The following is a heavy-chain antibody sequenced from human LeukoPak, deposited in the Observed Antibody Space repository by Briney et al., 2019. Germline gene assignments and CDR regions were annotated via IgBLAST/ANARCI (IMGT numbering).Heavy chain of an antibody. D-gene: IGHD5-24*01. J-gene: IGHJ4*02. Sequence: SVKVSCKASGGTFSSYAISWVRQAPGQGLEWMGGIIPIFGTANYAQKFQGRVTITADESTSTAYMELSSLRSEDTAVYYCARESRRAGDGYKPEPRPFDYWGQGTLVTVSS. CDR1: GGTFSSYA. CDR3: ARESRRAGDGYKPEPRPFDY. V-gene: IGHV1-69*01. CDR2: IIPIFGTA.